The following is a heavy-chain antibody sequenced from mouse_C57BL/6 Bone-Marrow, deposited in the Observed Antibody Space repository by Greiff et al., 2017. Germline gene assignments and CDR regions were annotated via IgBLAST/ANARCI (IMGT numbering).Heavy chain of an antibody. CDR2: IYPRSGNT. CDR3: ARGGTWFAY. V-gene: IGHV1-81*01. Sequence: QVQLQQSGAELARPGASVKLSCKASGYTFTSYGISWVKQRTGQGLGWIGEIYPRSGNTYYNEKFKGKTTLTADQSSSTAYMELRSLTSEDSAVYFCARGGTWFAYCGQGTLVTVSA. CDR1: GYTFTSYG. J-gene: IGHJ3*01.